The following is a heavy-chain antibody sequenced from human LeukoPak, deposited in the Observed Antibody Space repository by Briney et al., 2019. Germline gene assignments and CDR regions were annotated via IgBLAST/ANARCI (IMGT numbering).Heavy chain of an antibody. D-gene: IGHD2-15*01. Sequence: GASVKVSCKASGYTFTGYYMHWVRQAPGQGLEWMGWINPNSGGTNYAQKFQGRVTMTRDTSISTAYMELSRLRSDDTAVYYCARDTRYCSGGSCYYYYYGMDVWGQGTTVTVSS. CDR2: INPNSGGT. CDR3: ARDTRYCSGGSCYYYYYGMDV. J-gene: IGHJ6*02. CDR1: GYTFTGYY. V-gene: IGHV1-2*02.